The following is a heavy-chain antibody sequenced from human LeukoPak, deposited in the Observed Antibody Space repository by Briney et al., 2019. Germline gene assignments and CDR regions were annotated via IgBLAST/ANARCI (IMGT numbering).Heavy chain of an antibody. V-gene: IGHV3-48*03. CDR3: AREYDYGGNRPGCFQH. J-gene: IGHJ1*01. Sequence: GGSLRLSCAASGFTFSSYEMNWVRQAPGKGLEWVSYISSSGSTIYYADSVKGRFTISRDNAKNSLYLQMNSLRAEDTAVYYCAREYDYGGNRPGCFQHWGQGTLVTVSS. CDR2: ISSSGSTI. D-gene: IGHD4-23*01. CDR1: GFTFSSYE.